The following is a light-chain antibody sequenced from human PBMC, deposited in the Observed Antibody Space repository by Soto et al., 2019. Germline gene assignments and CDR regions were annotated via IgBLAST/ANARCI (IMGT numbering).Light chain of an antibody. CDR1: QSVSSN. V-gene: IGKV3-15*01. J-gene: IGKJ5*01. CDR2: DAS. Sequence: EIVMTQSPATLSVSPGESATLSCRASQSVSSNLAWHQQKTGQAPRILMYDASTRATGISARFSGSGSGTEFTLTISSLQSEDFAVYYCQQYHNWPITFGQGTRLEIK. CDR3: QQYHNWPIT.